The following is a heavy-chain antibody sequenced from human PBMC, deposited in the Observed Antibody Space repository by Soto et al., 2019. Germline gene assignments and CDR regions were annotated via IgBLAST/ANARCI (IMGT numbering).Heavy chain of an antibody. CDR3: TRGVAPIDY. CDR2: ISAYNGNT. Sequence: QVKLVQSGAEVTQPGASVKVSCKTSGYTFTNFGLSWVRQAPGQGLAWLGWISAYNGNTNYAQTFQGRVTMTAETVTSTAYTEFRSLRSENTAVYYCTRGVAPIDYWGQGALVTVST. CDR1: GYTFTNFG. D-gene: IGHD5-12*01. J-gene: IGHJ4*02. V-gene: IGHV1-18*01.